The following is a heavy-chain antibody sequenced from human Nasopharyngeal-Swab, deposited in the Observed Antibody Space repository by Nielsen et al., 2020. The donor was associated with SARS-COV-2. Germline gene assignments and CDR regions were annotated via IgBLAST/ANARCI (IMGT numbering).Heavy chain of an antibody. CDR1: GDSVSSNSAA. Sequence: SETLSLTCAISGDSVSSNSAAWNWIRQSPSRGLEWLGRTYYRSKWYNDYAVSVKSRITINPDTSKNQFSLQLNSVTPEDTAVYYCARGQGEWLRFGGFDPWGQGTLVTVSS. CDR2: TYYRSKWYN. D-gene: IGHD5-12*01. V-gene: IGHV6-1*01. J-gene: IGHJ5*02. CDR3: ARGQGEWLRFGGFDP.